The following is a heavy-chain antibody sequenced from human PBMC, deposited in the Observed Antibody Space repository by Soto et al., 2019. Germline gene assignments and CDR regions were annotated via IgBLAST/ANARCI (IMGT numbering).Heavy chain of an antibody. D-gene: IGHD1-26*01. V-gene: IGHV3-66*01. J-gene: IGHJ4*02. CDR2: IYSGGST. Sequence: EVQLVESGGGLVQPGGSLRLSCAASGFTVSSNYMSWVRQAPGKGLEWVSVIYSGGSTYYADSVKGRFTISRDNSKNMLYLQMNSLRAEDTAVYYCASIGSYVYYFDYWGQGTLVTVSS. CDR1: GFTVSSNY. CDR3: ASIGSYVYYFDY.